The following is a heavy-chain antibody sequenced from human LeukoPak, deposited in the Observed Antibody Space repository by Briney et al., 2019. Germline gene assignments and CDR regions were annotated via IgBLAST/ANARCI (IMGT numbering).Heavy chain of an antibody. CDR3: ASQGPDAFFDY. V-gene: IGHV4-59*08. CDR2: IYYSGST. Sequence: PSETLSLTCSVSGDCISSYDWSWLRQPPGKGLEWIGYIYYSGSTNYNPSLKSRVTISVDTSKNQFSLKLSSVTAADPAVYYCASQGPDAFFDYWGQGTLVTVSS. J-gene: IGHJ4*02. CDR1: GDCISSYD.